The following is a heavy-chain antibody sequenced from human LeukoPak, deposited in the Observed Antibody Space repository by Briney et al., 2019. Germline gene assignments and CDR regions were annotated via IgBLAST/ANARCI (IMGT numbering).Heavy chain of an antibody. Sequence: ASVKVSCKASGYTFTGYYMHWVRQAPGQGLEWMGWINPNSGGTNYAQKFQGRVTMTRDTSISTAYMELSRLRSDDTAVYYCVTDSVPYYDILTGTFDYWGQGTPVTVSS. CDR1: GYTFTGYY. CDR2: INPNSGGT. D-gene: IGHD3-9*01. CDR3: VTDSVPYYDILTGTFDY. V-gene: IGHV1-2*02. J-gene: IGHJ4*02.